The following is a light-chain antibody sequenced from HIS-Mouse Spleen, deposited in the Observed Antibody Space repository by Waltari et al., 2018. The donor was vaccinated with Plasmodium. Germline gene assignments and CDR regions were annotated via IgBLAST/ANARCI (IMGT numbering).Light chain of an antibody. V-gene: IGKV1-39*01. CDR2: AAS. CDR3: QQSYSTWT. CDR1: QGISSY. Sequence: DIQMTQSPSSLSASVGDRVTITCRASQGISSYLNWYQQKPGKAPKLLIYAASSLQSGVPSRFSGSGSGTDLTLTISSLQPEDFATYYCQQSYSTWTFGQGTKVEIK. J-gene: IGKJ1*01.